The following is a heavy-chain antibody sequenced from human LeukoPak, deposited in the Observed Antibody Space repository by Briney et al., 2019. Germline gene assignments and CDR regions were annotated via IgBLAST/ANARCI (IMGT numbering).Heavy chain of an antibody. J-gene: IGHJ4*02. V-gene: IGHV3-30*18. Sequence: HPGGSLRLSCAASAFTFRTYGMHWVRQAPGKGLEWVAVISFDANNKYYADSVKGRFTISRDNSKNTLYLQMNSLRAEDTAVYYCAKDRHPARTDGYYFDYWGKGTLVTVSS. D-gene: IGHD1-14*01. CDR3: AKDRHPARTDGYYFDY. CDR1: AFTFRTYG. CDR2: ISFDANNK.